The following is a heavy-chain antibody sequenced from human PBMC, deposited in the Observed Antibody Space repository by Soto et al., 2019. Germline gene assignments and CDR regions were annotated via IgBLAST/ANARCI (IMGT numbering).Heavy chain of an antibody. CDR3: ARKAWTRLDY. CDR2: VFHSGSA. V-gene: IGHV4-4*02. Sequence: QLQLQESGPGLVKPSGTLSLTCGVSGGSLSTPVWWSWVRLPPGKGLEWIGEVFHSGSANYNTSLQSRVTISLDKSTNQFSMRRSSVTAADTAVYYCARKAWTRLDYWGQGALVTVSS. CDR1: GGSLSTPVW. J-gene: IGHJ4*02. D-gene: IGHD1-1*01.